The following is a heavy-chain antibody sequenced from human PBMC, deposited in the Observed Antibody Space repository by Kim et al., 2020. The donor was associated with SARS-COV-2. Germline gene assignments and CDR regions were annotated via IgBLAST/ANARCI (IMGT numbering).Heavy chain of an antibody. Sequence: SETLSLTCAVYDGSLSGYYWTWLRQPPGKGLEWIGEINHGGSTNYNSSLKSRVTISLDTSKNQFSLSLNFVTAADTAVYYFTRGGYSYAHEYWGQGILVT. D-gene: IGHD5-18*01. CDR3: TRGGYSYAHEY. CDR2: INHGGST. CDR1: DGSLSGYY. V-gene: IGHV4-34*01. J-gene: IGHJ4*02.